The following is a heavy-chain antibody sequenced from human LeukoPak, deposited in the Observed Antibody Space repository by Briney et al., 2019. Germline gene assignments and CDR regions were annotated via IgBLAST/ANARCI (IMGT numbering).Heavy chain of an antibody. CDR1: GGSISSSSYY. J-gene: IGHJ4*02. Sequence: SETLSLTCIVSGGSISSSSYYWGWIRQPPGKGLEWIGSIYYSGSTYYNPSLKSRVTISVDTSKNQFSLKVSSVTAADTAVYYCARQMVAYGDYVMDHWGQGNLVTVAS. V-gene: IGHV4-39*01. CDR3: ARQMVAYGDYVMDH. CDR2: IYYSGST. D-gene: IGHD4-17*01.